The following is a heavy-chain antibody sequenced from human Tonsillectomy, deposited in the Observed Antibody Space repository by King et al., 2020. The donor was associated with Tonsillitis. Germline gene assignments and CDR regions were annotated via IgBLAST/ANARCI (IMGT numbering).Heavy chain of an antibody. V-gene: IGHV3-23*04. CDR3: AKDWVDAESGIDY. Sequence: VQLVESGGGLVQPGGSLRLSCAASGFTFSSKAMSWVRQATGRGLEWVSSIRRKRDKTYCADPVKGRFTISRDKPKKTLYLQMKSLKAEDSAVYYCAKDWVDAESGIDYWGQGTLVTVSS. D-gene: IGHD1-14*01. CDR2: IRRKRDKT. CDR1: GFTFSSKA. J-gene: IGHJ4*02.